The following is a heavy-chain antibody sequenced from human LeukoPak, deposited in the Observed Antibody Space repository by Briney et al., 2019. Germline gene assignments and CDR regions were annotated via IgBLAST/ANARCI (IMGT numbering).Heavy chain of an antibody. CDR3: AEEDEEAAAGTVDY. CDR2: ISYDGSNK. CDR1: GFTFSSYG. V-gene: IGHV3-30*18. D-gene: IGHD6-13*01. J-gene: IGHJ4*02. Sequence: QPGGSLRLSCAASGFTFSSYGMHWVRQAPGKGLEWVAVISYDGSNKYYADSVKGRFTISRDNSKNTLYLQMNSLRAEDTAVYYCAEEDEEAAAGTVDYWGQGTLVTVSS.